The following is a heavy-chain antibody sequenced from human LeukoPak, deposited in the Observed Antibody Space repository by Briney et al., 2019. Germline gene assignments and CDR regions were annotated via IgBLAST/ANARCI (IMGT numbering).Heavy chain of an antibody. CDR1: GYTFTSYD. V-gene: IGHV1-8*01. J-gene: IGHJ5*02. Sequence: ASVKVSCKASGYTFTSYDINWVRQATGQGLEWMGWMNPNSGNTGYAQKFQGRVTMTRNTSISTAYIELSSLRSEDTAVYYCARGPSGLNWFDPWGQGTLVTVSS. CDR3: ARGPSGLNWFDP. CDR2: MNPNSGNT. D-gene: IGHD6-19*01.